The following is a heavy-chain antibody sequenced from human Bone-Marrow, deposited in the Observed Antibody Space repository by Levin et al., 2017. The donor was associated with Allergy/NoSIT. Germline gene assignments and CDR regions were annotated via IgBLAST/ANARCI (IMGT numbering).Heavy chain of an antibody. CDR3: AKDIAARPPGEYFDY. V-gene: IGHV3-43*01. D-gene: IGHD6-6*01. J-gene: IGHJ4*02. CDR2: ISWDGGST. Sequence: ETLSLTCAASGFTFDDYTMHWVRQAPGKGLEWVSLISWDGGSTYYADSVKGRFTISRDNSKNSLYLQMNSLRTEDTALYYCAKDIAARPPGEYFDYWGQGTLVTVSS. CDR1: GFTFDDYT.